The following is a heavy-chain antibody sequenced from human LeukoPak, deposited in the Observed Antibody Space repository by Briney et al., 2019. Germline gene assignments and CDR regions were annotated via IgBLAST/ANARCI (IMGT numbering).Heavy chain of an antibody. CDR3: AKVPTMIVVGGHYFDY. Sequence: GGSLRLSCAASGFTFSSYAMSWVRQAPGKGLEWVSAISGSGGSTYYADSVKGRFTISRDNSKNTLYLQMNSLRAEDTAVYYCAKVPTMIVVGGHYFDYWGQGTLVTVSS. CDR2: ISGSGGST. V-gene: IGHV3-23*01. D-gene: IGHD3-22*01. J-gene: IGHJ4*02. CDR1: GFTFSSYA.